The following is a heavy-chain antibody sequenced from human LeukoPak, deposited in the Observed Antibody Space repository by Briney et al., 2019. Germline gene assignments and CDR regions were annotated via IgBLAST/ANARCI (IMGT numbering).Heavy chain of an antibody. V-gene: IGHV3-9*01. D-gene: IGHD3-22*01. Sequence: GGSLRLSCAASGFTFHDYAMHWVRHAPGKGLEWVSGISWNSGSIVYADSVKGRFTISRDNAKNSLYLQMNSLRAEDTALYYCAKVRHNYYDSSGFDYWGQGTLVTVSS. CDR2: ISWNSGSI. CDR3: AKVRHNYYDSSGFDY. CDR1: GFTFHDYA. J-gene: IGHJ4*02.